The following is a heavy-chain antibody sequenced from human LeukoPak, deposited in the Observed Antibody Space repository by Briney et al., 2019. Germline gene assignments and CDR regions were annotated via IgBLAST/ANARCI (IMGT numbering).Heavy chain of an antibody. CDR1: GGSISSYH. CDR3: ARDDPHYGSGTYYY. J-gene: IGHJ4*02. Sequence: SETLSLTCTVSGGSISSYHWIWIRQPAGKGLEWIGRINSNGDTVYNPSLKSRATMSLDMTNNQFSLKLSSVTAADTAVYYCARDDPHYGSGTYYYWGQGTQVTVSS. V-gene: IGHV4-4*07. D-gene: IGHD3-10*01. CDR2: INSNGDT.